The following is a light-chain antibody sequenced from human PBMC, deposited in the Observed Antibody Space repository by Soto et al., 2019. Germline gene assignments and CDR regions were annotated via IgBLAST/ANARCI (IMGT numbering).Light chain of an antibody. CDR3: QQRSNWPPIT. CDR1: QSVSSY. V-gene: IGKV3-11*01. Sequence: IVWPQSPDTLSLSPGERATLSCRASQSVSSYLAWYQQKPGQAPRLLIYDASNRATGIPARFSGSGSGTDFTLTISSLEPEDFAVYYCQQRSNWPPITFGQGTKVDIK. CDR2: DAS. J-gene: IGKJ1*01.